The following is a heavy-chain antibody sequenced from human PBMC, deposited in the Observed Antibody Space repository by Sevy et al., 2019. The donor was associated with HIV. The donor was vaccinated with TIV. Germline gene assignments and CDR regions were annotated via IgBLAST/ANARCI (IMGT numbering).Heavy chain of an antibody. CDR1: EFTISDYSDYH. V-gene: IGHV3-11*01. CDR3: ARDPVRGARGLLNSFYFDL. Sequence: GGSLRLSCAASEFTISDYSDYHMAWIRQAPGKGLECIAYISGSGGNIYYADSVRGRFIISRDNAKKSLYLHSNSMRTEDTAVYYCARDPVRGARGLLNSFYFDLWGRGTPVTVSS. J-gene: IGHJ2*01. CDR2: ISGSGGNI. D-gene: IGHD3-10*01.